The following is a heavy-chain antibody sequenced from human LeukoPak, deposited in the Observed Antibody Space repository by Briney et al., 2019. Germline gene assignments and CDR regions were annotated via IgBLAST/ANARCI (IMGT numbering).Heavy chain of an antibody. J-gene: IGHJ4*02. Sequence: SETLSLTCAVYGGSFSGYYWSWIRQPPGKGLEWIGEINHSGSTNYNPSLKSRVTISVDTSKNQFSLKLSSVTAADTAVYYCARGLPDPFDYWGQGTLVTVSS. CDR1: GGSFSGYY. D-gene: IGHD5-18*01. V-gene: IGHV4-34*01. CDR2: INHSGST. CDR3: ARGLPDPFDY.